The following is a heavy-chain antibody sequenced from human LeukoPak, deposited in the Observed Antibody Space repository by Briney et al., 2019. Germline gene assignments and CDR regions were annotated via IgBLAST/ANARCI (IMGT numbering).Heavy chain of an antibody. V-gene: IGHV3-30-3*01. Sequence: GRSLTLSCVPSAFTFSSDTMQWGRQAPSPGLEWVAVISYDGSNEYYADFVKGRFTISRDNSKNTMLLQMNSLRAEDTALYYCARGSLGVLIWKATYGMDVWGQGTTVTVSS. D-gene: IGHD3-3*01. CDR3: ARGSLGVLIWKATYGMDV. J-gene: IGHJ6*02. CDR2: ISYDGSNE. CDR1: AFTFSSDT.